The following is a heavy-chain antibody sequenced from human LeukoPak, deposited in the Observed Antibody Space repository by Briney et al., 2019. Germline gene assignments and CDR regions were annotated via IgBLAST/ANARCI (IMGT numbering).Heavy chain of an antibody. Sequence: PGGSLRLSCAASGFTFISYWVTWVRQAPGKGLEWVANMNQDGSKIYYVDSLKGRFTISRDNAKNSLYLQMNGLRAEDTAVYYCARGSSGYYIGYYNFGGQGTLVTVSS. CDR3: ARGSSGYYIGYYNF. V-gene: IGHV3-7*01. J-gene: IGHJ4*02. CDR1: GFTFISYW. CDR2: MNQDGSKI. D-gene: IGHD3-22*01.